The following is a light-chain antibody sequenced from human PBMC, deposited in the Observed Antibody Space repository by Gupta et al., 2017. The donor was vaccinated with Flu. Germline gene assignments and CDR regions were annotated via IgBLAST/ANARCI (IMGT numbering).Light chain of an antibody. V-gene: IGLV2-14*01. CDR3: SSYAADTTPWL. CDR2: EVN. Sequence: QSALTQPASVSGSPGQSITISCPGTSRDIGASNFVSWYQQHPGKAPKLVIFEVNNRPSGVSHRFSGSKSGNAASLIISGLQAEDEADYYCSSYAADTTPWLFGGGTKLTVL. CDR1: SRDIGASNF. J-gene: IGLJ2*01.